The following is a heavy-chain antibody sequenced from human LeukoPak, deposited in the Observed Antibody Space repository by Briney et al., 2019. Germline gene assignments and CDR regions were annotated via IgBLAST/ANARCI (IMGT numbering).Heavy chain of an antibody. CDR3: AREYRGSRRFSLGYCTNGVCYTGYFDY. CDR1: GGSISSGGYY. D-gene: IGHD2-8*01. Sequence: PSQTLSLTCTVSGGSISSGGYYWSWIRQHPGRGLEGIGYFFKGGTTSSNPSLKSRVTISVDTSKNQFSLKLSSVTAADTAVYYCAREYRGSRRFSLGYCTNGVCYTGYFDYWGQGTLVTVSS. CDR2: FFKGGTT. J-gene: IGHJ4*02. V-gene: IGHV4-31*03.